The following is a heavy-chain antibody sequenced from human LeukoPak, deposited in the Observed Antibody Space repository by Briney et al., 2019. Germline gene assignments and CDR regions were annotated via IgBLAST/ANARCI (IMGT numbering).Heavy chain of an antibody. V-gene: IGHV1-69*04. D-gene: IGHD2-2*01. CDR1: GGTFSSYA. CDR3: AGSYIVVVPAAIDDWFDP. Sequence: GASVKVSCKASGGTFSSYAISWVRQAPGQGLEWMGRIIPILGIANYAQKFQGRVTITADKSTSTAYMELSSLRSEDTAVYYCAGSYIVVVPAAIDDWFDPWGQGTLVTVSS. J-gene: IGHJ5*02. CDR2: IIPILGIA.